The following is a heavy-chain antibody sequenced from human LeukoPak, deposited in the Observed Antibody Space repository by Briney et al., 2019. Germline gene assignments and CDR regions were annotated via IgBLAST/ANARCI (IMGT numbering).Heavy chain of an antibody. J-gene: IGHJ4*02. V-gene: IGHV3-23*01. CDR1: GFTFNHYG. D-gene: IGHD2-2*01. Sequence: PGGSLRLSCAASGFTFNHYGLSWVRRAPGKGLEWVSSISGTGGSTYYAESVKGRFTISRDNSKNTLSLQMNSLRAEDTAVYYCASGTTDIVVVPATLRNYYFDYWGQGTLVTVSS. CDR3: ASGTTDIVVVPATLRNYYFDY. CDR2: ISGTGGST.